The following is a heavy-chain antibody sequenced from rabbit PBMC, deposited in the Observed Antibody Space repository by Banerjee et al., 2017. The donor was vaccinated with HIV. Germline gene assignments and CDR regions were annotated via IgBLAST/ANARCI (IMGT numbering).Heavy chain of an antibody. CDR2: IYGGSSGST. Sequence: QSLEESGGDLVKPGASLTLTCTASGFSFSSSYWICWVRQAPGKGLEWIACIYGGSSGSTYYASWAKGRFTISKTSSTTVTLQMTSLTAADTATYFCARSTSGYDIGDLWGPGTLVTVS. J-gene: IGHJ4*01. CDR3: ARSTSGYDIGDL. V-gene: IGHV1S40*01. CDR1: GFSFSSSYW. D-gene: IGHD1-1*01.